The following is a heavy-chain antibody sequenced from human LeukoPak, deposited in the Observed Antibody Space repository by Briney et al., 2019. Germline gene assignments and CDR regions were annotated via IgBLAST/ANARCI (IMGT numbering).Heavy chain of an antibody. D-gene: IGHD1-26*01. V-gene: IGHV4-59*08. CDR2: IYYSGST. J-gene: IGHJ4*02. CDR1: GGSISSYY. Sequence: SETLSLTCTVSGGSISSYYWSWIRQPPGKGLEWIGYIYYSGSTNYNPSLKSRVTISVDTSKNQFSLKLSSVTAADTAVYYFARHLGPHSGSYILFAYWGQGTLVTVSS. CDR3: ARHLGPHSGSYILFAY.